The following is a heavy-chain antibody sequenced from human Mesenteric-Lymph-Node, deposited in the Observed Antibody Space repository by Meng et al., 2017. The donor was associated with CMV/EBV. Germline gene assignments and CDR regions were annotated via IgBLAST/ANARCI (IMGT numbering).Heavy chain of an antibody. Sequence: GGSLRLSCAASGFTFNSYTMHWVRQAPGKGLEWVTVMSHDEIDKYYADSVKGRFTISRDNSKNTLYLHMNNLTAEDTALYYCARDAATVGTHPPDYWGQGTLVTVSS. CDR3: ARDAATVGTHPPDY. D-gene: IGHD4-23*01. V-gene: IGHV3-30*04. CDR1: GFTFNSYT. CDR2: MSHDEIDK. J-gene: IGHJ4*02.